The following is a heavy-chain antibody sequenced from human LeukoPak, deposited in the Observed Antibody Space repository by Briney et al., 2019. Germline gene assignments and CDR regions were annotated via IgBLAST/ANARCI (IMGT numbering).Heavy chain of an antibody. CDR2: IFYTGNT. J-gene: IGHJ4*02. V-gene: IGHV4-39*02. D-gene: IGHD5/OR15-5a*01. Sequence: SETLSLTCSVSGGSISSRNHYWGWLRQPPGKGLEWIGSIFYTGNTYYNPSLRSRVTMSVDTSKNHFSLNLSSVTAADMAVYYCSRRVNTFDYWGQGALVTVSS. CDR1: GGSISSRNHY. CDR3: SRRVNTFDY.